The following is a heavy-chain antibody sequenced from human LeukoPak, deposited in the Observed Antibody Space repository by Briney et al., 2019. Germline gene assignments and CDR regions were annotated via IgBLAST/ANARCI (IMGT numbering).Heavy chain of an antibody. CDR2: INHSGST. CDR1: GGSFSGYY. V-gene: IGHV4-34*01. CDR3: ASSSGSYYINY. D-gene: IGHD3-10*01. Sequence: SETLSLTCVVYGGSFSGYYWSWIRQPPGKGLEWIGEINHSGSTNYNPSLKSRVTISVDTSKNQFSLKLSSVTAADTAVYYCASSSGSYYINYWGQGTLVTVSS. J-gene: IGHJ4*02.